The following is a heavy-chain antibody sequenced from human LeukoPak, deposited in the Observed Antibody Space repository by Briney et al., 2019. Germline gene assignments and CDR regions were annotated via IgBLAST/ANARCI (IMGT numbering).Heavy chain of an antibody. CDR2: TRFDGKTD. D-gene: IGHD3-10*01. CDR1: GFTFSSYG. V-gene: IGHV3-30*02. Sequence: GGSLRLSCAASGFTFSSYGMHWVRQAPGKGLEWVAFTRFDGKTDYYADSVKGRFTVSRDNSKNTLYLQMNSLRAEDTAVYYCASLNYYGSGSYYNYNYYYYMDVWGKGTTVTVSS. J-gene: IGHJ6*03. CDR3: ASLNYYGSGSYYNYNYYYYMDV.